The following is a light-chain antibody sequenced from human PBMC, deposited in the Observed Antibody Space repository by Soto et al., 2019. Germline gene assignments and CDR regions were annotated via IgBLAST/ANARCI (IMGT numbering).Light chain of an antibody. CDR1: SSNIGTNG. CDR2: YDD. J-gene: IGLJ3*02. CDR3: AAWDDSLNGWV. Sequence: QSVLTQPPSASEAPRQRVTISCSGSSSNIGTNGVNWYQQLPGKAPKLLIYYDDLLPSGVSDRFSGSKSGTSASLAISGLPSEDDADYYCAAWDDSLNGWVFGGGTKVTVL. V-gene: IGLV1-36*01.